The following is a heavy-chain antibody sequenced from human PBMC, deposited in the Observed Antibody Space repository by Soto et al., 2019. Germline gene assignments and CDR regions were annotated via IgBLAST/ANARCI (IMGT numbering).Heavy chain of an antibody. CDR2: IIPILGIA. CDR3: ARARDPGGLYYYYMDV. V-gene: IGHV1-69*02. Sequence: SVKVSCKASAGTFSIYTISWVRQAPEQGLEWMGRIIPILGIANYAQKFQGRVTITADKSTSTAYMELSSLRSEDTAVYYCARARDPGGLYYYYMDVWGKGTTVTVSS. D-gene: IGHD2-8*02. J-gene: IGHJ6*03. CDR1: AGTFSIYT.